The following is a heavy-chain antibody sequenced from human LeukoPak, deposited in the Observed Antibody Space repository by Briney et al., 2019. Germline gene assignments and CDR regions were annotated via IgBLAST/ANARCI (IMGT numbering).Heavy chain of an antibody. CDR1: GFTFSSYG. D-gene: IGHD6-19*01. V-gene: IGHV3-33*01. CDR3: ARDVSSSGIDY. CDR2: IWYDGSNK. J-gene: IGHJ4*02. Sequence: PGGSLRLSCAASGFTFSSYGMHWVRQAPGKGLEGVAVIWYDGSNKYYADAVKGRFTISRDNSKNTMYLQMNSLRAEDTDVSYCARDVSSSGIDYWGQGTLVTVSS.